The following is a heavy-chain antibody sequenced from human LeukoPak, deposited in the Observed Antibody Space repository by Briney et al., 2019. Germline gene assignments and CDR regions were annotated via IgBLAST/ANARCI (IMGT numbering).Heavy chain of an antibody. J-gene: IGHJ4*02. CDR1: GYAFTSYG. CDR2: ISAYNGNT. V-gene: IGHV1-18*01. CDR3: ARDRGIVGAVDY. D-gene: IGHD1-26*01. Sequence: ASVKVSCKASGYAFTSYGISWVRQAPGQGLGWMGWISAYNGNTNYAQKLQGRVTMTTDTSTSTAYMELRSLRSDDTAVYYCARDRGIVGAVDYWGQGTLVTVSS.